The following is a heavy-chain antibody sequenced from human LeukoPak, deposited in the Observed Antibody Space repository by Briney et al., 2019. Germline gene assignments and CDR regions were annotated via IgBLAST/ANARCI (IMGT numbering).Heavy chain of an antibody. CDR3: ARKHSSSWYYYYGMDV. CDR2: IYHSGST. V-gene: IGHV4-4*02. Sequence: PSETLSLTCAVSGGSISSSNWWSWVRQPPGKGLEWIGEIYHSGSTNYNPSLKSRVTISVDKSKNQFSLKLSSVTAADTAVYYCARKHSSSWYYYYGMDVWGQGTTVTVSS. J-gene: IGHJ6*02. D-gene: IGHD6-13*01. CDR1: GGSISSSNW.